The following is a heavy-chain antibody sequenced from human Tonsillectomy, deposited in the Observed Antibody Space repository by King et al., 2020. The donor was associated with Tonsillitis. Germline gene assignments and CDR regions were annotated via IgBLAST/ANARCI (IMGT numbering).Heavy chain of an antibody. D-gene: IGHD6-13*01. J-gene: IGHJ4*02. V-gene: IGHV3-48*02. CDR3: ARLGSSCQVTLDC. CDR2: ISSSSSSTI. Sequence: VQLVESGGGLVQPGGSLRLSCAASGFTFSSYSMNWVRQAPGKGLEWVSYISSSSSSTIYYADSVKGRFTISRDNAKNSLYLQMNSLRDEDTAVYYCARLGSSCQVTLDCWGQGTLVTVSS. CDR1: GFTFSSYS.